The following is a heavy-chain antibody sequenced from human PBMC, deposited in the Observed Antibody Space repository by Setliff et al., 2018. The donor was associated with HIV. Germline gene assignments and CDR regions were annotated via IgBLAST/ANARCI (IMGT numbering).Heavy chain of an antibody. J-gene: IGHJ4*02. CDR1: GGSISSSSYY. CDR3: ARVQPGEWVDY. D-gene: IGHD2-2*01. V-gene: IGHV4-39*07. CDR2: LYFSGRA. Sequence: SETLSLTCTVSGGSISSSSYYWGWIRQPPGKGLEWVGSLYFSGRAYYNPSLKSRVTVSVDASKNQFSLKLSSVTAADTAVYYCARVQPGEWVDYWGQGTLVTAPQ.